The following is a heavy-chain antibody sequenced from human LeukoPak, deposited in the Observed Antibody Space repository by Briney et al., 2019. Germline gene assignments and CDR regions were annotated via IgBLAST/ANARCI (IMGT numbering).Heavy chain of an antibody. V-gene: IGHV3-53*01. CDR2: IYKNAIT. CDR1: GFTFNNYW. Sequence: GGSLRLSCAASGFTFNNYWMTWVRQAPGKGLEWVSVIYKNAITYYADTVKGRFTISRDNSKNTLYLQMNSLRADDTAVYYCARSLRVRGVPDYMDVWGKGTTVTVSS. D-gene: IGHD3-10*01. CDR3: ARSLRVRGVPDYMDV. J-gene: IGHJ6*03.